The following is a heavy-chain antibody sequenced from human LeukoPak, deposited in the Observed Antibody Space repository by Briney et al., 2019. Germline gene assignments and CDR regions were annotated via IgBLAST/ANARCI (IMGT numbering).Heavy chain of an antibody. J-gene: IGHJ4*02. CDR3: VKDLGGGMIRGVLS. D-gene: IGHD3-10*01. Sequence: PGGSLRLSCSASGFTFRSYAMHWVCQAPGKGLEHVSAVSGNGDSTYYADSVEGRFTISRDNSKNTLYLQMSSLRAEDTAVYYCVKDLGGGMIRGVLSWGQGTLVTVSS. V-gene: IGHV3-64D*06. CDR1: GFTFRSYA. CDR2: VSGNGDST.